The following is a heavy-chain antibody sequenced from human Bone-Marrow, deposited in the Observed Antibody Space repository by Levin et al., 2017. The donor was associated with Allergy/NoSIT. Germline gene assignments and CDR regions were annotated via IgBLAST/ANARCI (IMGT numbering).Heavy chain of an antibody. D-gene: IGHD4-17*01. CDR1: GFTFSHYG. CDR3: AKDASASGDYVFDN. Sequence: GGSLRLSCAASGFTFSHYGMHWVRQTPGKGLEWVAVISSDGTNEAYADSVKGRFTISRDNSKNTLYLQMNSLRAEDTAVFYCAKDASASGDYVFDNWGQGTLVTVSS. J-gene: IGHJ4*02. CDR2: ISSDGTNE. V-gene: IGHV3-30*18.